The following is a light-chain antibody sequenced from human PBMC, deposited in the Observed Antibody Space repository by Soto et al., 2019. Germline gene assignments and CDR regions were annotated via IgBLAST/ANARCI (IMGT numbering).Light chain of an antibody. CDR3: SSYTDSSNYV. V-gene: IGLV2-14*01. CDR1: SSDLAIYNY. J-gene: IGLJ1*01. CDR2: QVT. Sequence: QSALTQPHSVFGSPEQSITISWTGTSSDLAIYNYVSWYQQQPGKAPKLMIYQVTNRPSGVSNRFSGARSGNTASLTISGLQAEDEADYYCSSYTDSSNYVFGTGTKVTVL.